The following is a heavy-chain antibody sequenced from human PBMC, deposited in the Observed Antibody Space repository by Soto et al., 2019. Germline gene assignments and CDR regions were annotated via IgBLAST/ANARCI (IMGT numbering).Heavy chain of an antibody. CDR1: GFTFTDYY. J-gene: IGHJ4*02. Sequence: GGSLRLSCVASGFTFTDYYMNWIRQTPGKGLEWLSYISISGTDTNYADSVKGRFTISRDNVKNSIYLQMNSLTVDDTAVYYCAFPSRLPNYWGQGTLVTVSS. V-gene: IGHV3-11*03. D-gene: IGHD6-25*01. CDR3: AFPSRLPNY. CDR2: ISISGTDT.